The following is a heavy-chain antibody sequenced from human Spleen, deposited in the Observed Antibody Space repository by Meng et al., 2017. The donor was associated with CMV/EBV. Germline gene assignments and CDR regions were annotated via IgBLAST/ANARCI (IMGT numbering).Heavy chain of an antibody. Sequence: SVKVSCKASGGTFSSYAISWVRQAPGQGLEWMGGIIPILGIANYAQKFQGRVTITADKSTSTAYMELSSLRSEDTAVYYCARDYITSYYYYGTDVWGQGTTVTVSS. CDR2: IIPILGIA. J-gene: IGHJ6*02. CDR1: GGTFSSYA. CDR3: ARDYITSYYYYGTDV. D-gene: IGHD3-10*01. V-gene: IGHV1-69*10.